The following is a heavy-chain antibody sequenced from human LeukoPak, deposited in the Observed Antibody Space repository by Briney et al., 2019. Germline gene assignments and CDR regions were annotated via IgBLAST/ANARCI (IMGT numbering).Heavy chain of an antibody. CDR1: GYTFTSYN. Sequence: GASVTVSCKASGYTFTSYNINWVRQAPGQGLEWMGWISVYNGITNYAQNLQGRVTLTTDTSTNTAYMELRSLRSHDTAVYYCARPCYYDSSGYCHWGQGTLVTVSS. D-gene: IGHD3-22*01. CDR3: ARPCYYDSSGYCH. J-gene: IGHJ4*02. CDR2: ISVYNGIT. V-gene: IGHV1-18*01.